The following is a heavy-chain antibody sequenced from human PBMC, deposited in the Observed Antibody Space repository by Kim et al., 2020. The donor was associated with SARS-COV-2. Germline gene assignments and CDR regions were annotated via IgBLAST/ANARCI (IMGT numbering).Heavy chain of an antibody. CDR3: RAEGDFDY. J-gene: IGHJ4*02. CDR1: GFTFRHYA. V-gene: IGHV3-49*04. Sequence: GGSLRLSCTASGFTFRHYAMSWVRQAPGKGLEWVGFIRSKAYGGTTEYAASVKGRFTISRDDSKSISYLQMNSLKIEDTAGYYCRAEGDFDYWGQGTLVT. CDR2: IRSKAYGGTT. D-gene: IGHD3-16*01.